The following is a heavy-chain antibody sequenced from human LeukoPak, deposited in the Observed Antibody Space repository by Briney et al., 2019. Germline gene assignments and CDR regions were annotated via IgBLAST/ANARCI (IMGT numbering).Heavy chain of an antibody. V-gene: IGHV3-30*18. J-gene: IGHJ4*02. CDR1: GFTFSSYS. Sequence: GGSLRLSCAASGFTFSSYSMNWVRQAPGKGLEWVAVISYDGSNKYYADSVKGRFTISRDNSKNTLYLQMNSLRAEDTAVYYCAKEIAAFGDYWGQGTLVTVSS. CDR2: ISYDGSNK. D-gene: IGHD6-13*01. CDR3: AKEIAAFGDY.